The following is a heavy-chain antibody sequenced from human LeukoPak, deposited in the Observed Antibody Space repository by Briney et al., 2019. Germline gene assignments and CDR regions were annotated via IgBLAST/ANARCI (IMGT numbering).Heavy chain of an antibody. J-gene: IGHJ5*02. D-gene: IGHD3-3*01. V-gene: IGHV1-18*01. CDR1: GYTFTKYG. CDR3: ARSGREWLSPNWFDP. Sequence: ASVKVSCKASGYTFTKYGISWVRQAPGQGLEWMGWISAYNGNTNYAQKFQGRVTITTDESTSTAYMELSSLRSEDTAVYYCARSGREWLSPNWFDPWGQGTLVTVSS. CDR2: ISAYNGNT.